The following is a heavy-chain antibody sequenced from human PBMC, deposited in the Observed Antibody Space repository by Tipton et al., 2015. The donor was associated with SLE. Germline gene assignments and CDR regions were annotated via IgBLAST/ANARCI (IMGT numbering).Heavy chain of an antibody. CDR1: GYKFTSYF. J-gene: IGHJ3*02. CDR2: ITPNSGGT. D-gene: IGHD1-14*01. CDR3: ARTRRGASGTFDI. V-gene: IGHV1-2*06. Sequence: QLVQSGAEVKNPGASVKVSCKASGYKFTSYFLHWVRLAPGQGLEWMGRITPNSGGTNYAQKFQGRVTMTRDTSISTVYMEVSRLRSDDTAIYYCARTRRGASGTFDIWGQGTMVTVSS.